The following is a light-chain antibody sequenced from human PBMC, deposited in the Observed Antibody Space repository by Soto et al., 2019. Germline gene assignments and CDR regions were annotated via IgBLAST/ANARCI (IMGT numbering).Light chain of an antibody. CDR3: QQSYGTIT. J-gene: IGKJ5*01. CDR1: QGISNY. Sequence: DIQMTQSPSTLSAPEGDRVTITCRASQGISNYLAWYQQKPGKVPKLLIYAASTLQSGVPSRFSGSGSGTDFTLSISSLQPEDVATYYCQQSYGTITFGHGTHWRL. V-gene: IGKV1-27*01. CDR2: AAS.